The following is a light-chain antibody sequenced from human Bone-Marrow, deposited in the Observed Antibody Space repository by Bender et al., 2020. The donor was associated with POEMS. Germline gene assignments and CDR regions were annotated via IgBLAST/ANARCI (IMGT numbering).Light chain of an antibody. J-gene: IGLJ3*02. V-gene: IGLV2-11*01. CDR3: SSWDDSLSGWV. CDR2: DVN. Sequence: QSALTQPRSVSGSPGQSVTISCTGTSSDIGAYNYVSWFQQHPGKAPKLIIYDVNNRPSGVPARFSGSKSGTSASLAISDIQSEDEGDYYCSSWDDSLSGWVFGGGTKLTVL. CDR1: SSDIGAYNY.